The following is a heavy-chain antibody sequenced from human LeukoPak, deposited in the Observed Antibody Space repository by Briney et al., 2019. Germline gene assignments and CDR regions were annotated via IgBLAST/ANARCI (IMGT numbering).Heavy chain of an antibody. CDR2: ISYDGSNK. Sequence: GGSLRLSCTASGFTFSNAWMNWVRQAPGKGLEWVAVISYDGSNKYYADSVKGRFTISRDNSKNTLYLQMNSLRAEDTAVYYCARVVTYDFWSGYYPPNWFDPWGQGTLVTVSS. V-gene: IGHV3-30-3*01. CDR1: GFTFSNAW. CDR3: ARVVTYDFWSGYYPPNWFDP. J-gene: IGHJ5*02. D-gene: IGHD3-3*01.